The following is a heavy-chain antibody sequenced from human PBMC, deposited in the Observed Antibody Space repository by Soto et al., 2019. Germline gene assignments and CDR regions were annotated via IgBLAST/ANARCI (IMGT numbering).Heavy chain of an antibody. Sequence: QVQLQESGPGLVKASETLSLTCTVSAGSISSYYWGWIRQSPGKGLEWIGSIHYSGSTHFHPSLKSRVTISVDTSKNEFSLRLSSVTAADTAVYYCARHVKAVAAALAYWGQGIPVTVSS. J-gene: IGHJ4*02. CDR3: ARHVKAVAAALAY. CDR2: IHYSGST. D-gene: IGHD6-19*01. V-gene: IGHV4-59*05. CDR1: AGSISSYY.